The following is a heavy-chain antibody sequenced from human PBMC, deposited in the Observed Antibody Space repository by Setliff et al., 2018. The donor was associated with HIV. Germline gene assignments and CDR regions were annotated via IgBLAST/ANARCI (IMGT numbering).Heavy chain of an antibody. CDR3: ATRGYSYGYFDY. CDR2: IIPILGIA. D-gene: IGHD5-18*01. V-gene: IGHV1-69*10. CDR1: GGTFSNYG. J-gene: IGHJ4*02. Sequence: SVKVSCKASGGTFSNYGMSWVRQAPGQGLEWMGGIIPILGIANYAQKFQGRVTITADKSTSTAYMELSSLRSEDTAVYYCATRGYSYGYFDYWGQGTLVTVSS.